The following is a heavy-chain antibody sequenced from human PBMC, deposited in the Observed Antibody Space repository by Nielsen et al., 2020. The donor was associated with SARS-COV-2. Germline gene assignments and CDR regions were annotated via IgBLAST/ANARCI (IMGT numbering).Heavy chain of an antibody. Sequence: ASVKVSCKASGYIFTGYYMHWVRQAPGQGLEWMGRISPSSGVTKYAQKFQGRVTMTRNTSISTAYMELSSLRSEDTAVYYCARGSGILWFGDQGTLVTVSS. V-gene: IGHV1-2*06. CDR2: ISPSSGVT. D-gene: IGHD3-10*01. CDR1: GYIFTGYY. J-gene: IGHJ4*02. CDR3: ARGSGILWF.